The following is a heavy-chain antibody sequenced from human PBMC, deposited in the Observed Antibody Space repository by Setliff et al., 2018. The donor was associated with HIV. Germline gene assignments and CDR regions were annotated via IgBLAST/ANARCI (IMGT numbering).Heavy chain of an antibody. Sequence: NPGGSLRLSCAASGFTFSDYYLNWFRLAPGKGLEWISHITNTGSSTNYADSVKGRFTNSRDNAKYSLYLQMNTLRVEDTAVYYCMYGGRTATTHWGQGTLVTVSS. J-gene: IGHJ4*02. D-gene: IGHD4-17*01. CDR1: GFTFSDYY. CDR3: MYGGRTATTH. CDR2: ITNTGSST. V-gene: IGHV3-11*04.